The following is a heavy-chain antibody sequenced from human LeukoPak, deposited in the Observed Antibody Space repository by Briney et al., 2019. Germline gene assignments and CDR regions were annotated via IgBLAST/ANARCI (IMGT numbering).Heavy chain of an antibody. Sequence: PGGSLRLSCAASGFAFSSQAMGWVRQAPGKGLDGVSVISDSGSITYYADSVKGRFTISRDNSKNTLFLQMNSLRAEDTAVYYCAKDARRTSGWYFFDYWGQGTLVTVSS. CDR1: GFAFSSQA. CDR3: AKDARRTSGWYFFDY. J-gene: IGHJ4*02. CDR2: ISDSGSIT. D-gene: IGHD6-19*01. V-gene: IGHV3-23*01.